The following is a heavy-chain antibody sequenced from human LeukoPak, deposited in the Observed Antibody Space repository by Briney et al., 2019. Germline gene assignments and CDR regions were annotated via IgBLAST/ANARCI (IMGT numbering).Heavy chain of an antibody. CDR3: VRHYRLNTGFDY. D-gene: IGHD1-1*01. V-gene: IGHV4-39*01. J-gene: IGHJ4*02. CDR1: GGSISSRSYY. Sequence: SETLSLTCLVSGGSISSRSYYWGWIRQPPGKGLEWIGSIFNSGSTYYNSSLQSRVTISVDTSKNQYSLRLSSVTAADTAVYYCVRHYRLNTGFDYWGQGTLVTVSS. CDR2: IFNSGST.